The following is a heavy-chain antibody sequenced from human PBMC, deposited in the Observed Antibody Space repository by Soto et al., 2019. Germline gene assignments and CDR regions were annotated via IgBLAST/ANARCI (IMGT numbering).Heavy chain of an antibody. Sequence: PSETLSLTCTVSGGSITSSSYYWGWIRQPPGKGLEWIGSIYYSGSTYYNPSLKIRVTISVDTSKNQSSLNLSSVTAAATAVYYCATSHTMIVVAHEYTFDYWVQGTLVTVSS. CDR3: ATSHTMIVVAHEYTFDY. CDR1: GGSITSSSYY. V-gene: IGHV4-39*01. CDR2: IYYSGST. J-gene: IGHJ4*02. D-gene: IGHD3-22*01.